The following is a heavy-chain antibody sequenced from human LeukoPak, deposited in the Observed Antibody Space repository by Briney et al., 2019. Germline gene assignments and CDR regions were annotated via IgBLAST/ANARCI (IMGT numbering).Heavy chain of an antibody. V-gene: IGHV4-59*01. CDR2: IYYSGSS. D-gene: IGHD6-6*01. J-gene: IGHJ4*02. CDR1: GGSISYYY. Sequence: SETPSLTCDVSGGSISYYYWNWVRQPPGKGLDWIGYIYYSGSSDYNPSLKGRVTISVDSSKNQFSLKVNSVTAADTAVYFCARLSRGSSAGFDYWGQGILVTVSS. CDR3: ARLSRGSSAGFDY.